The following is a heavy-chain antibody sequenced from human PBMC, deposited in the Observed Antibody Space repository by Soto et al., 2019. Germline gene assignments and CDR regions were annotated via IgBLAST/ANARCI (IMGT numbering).Heavy chain of an antibody. Sequence: QVQLVQSGAEVKKPGASVKVSCKASGYTFTSHYMHWVRQAPGQGLEWVGIVIPNSGGTTYAQKFQGRVTMTRDTSTSTVYMELSSLRSEDTAVYYCARVGHYDWSYYGLDVWGQGTTVTVSS. CDR1: GYTFTSHY. CDR2: VIPNSGGT. CDR3: ARVGHYDWSYYGLDV. V-gene: IGHV1-46*01. J-gene: IGHJ6*02. D-gene: IGHD3-22*01.